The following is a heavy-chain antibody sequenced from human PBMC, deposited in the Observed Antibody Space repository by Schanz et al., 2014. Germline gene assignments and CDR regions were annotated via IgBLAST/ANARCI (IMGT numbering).Heavy chain of an antibody. CDR3: AREKGHGYSGLS. CDR1: GYTFTAYF. V-gene: IGHV1-2*06. Sequence: QVLLVQSGAEVKQPGASVKASCKASGYTFTAYFIHWVRQAPGQGLEWMGRINPNTGGTNFAQKFQGRVTMTRDTSITTAYMDLSGLTSDDTAVYYCAREKGHGYSGLSWGQGTLLAVSS. CDR2: INPNTGGT. D-gene: IGHD5-12*01. J-gene: IGHJ5*02.